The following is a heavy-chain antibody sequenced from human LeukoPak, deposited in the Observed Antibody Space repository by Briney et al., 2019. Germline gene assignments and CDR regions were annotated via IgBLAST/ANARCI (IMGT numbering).Heavy chain of an antibody. D-gene: IGHD6-19*01. V-gene: IGHV3-9*01. CDR2: ISWNSGSI. J-gene: IGHJ4*02. CDR3: AKDNRRHYTSGPNPDSLH. Sequence: GGSLRLSCAGSGFIFNNYAMHWVRQPPGKGLEWVAGISWNSGSIDYADSVKGRFTISRDNAKNSLYLQMNSLRVEDTAFYYCAKDNRRHYTSGPNPDSLHWGQGALVTVSS. CDR1: GFIFNNYA.